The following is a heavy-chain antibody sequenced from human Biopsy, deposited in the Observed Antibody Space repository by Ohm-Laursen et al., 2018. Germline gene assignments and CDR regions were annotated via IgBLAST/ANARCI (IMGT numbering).Heavy chain of an antibody. D-gene: IGHD2-15*01. J-gene: IGHJ5*02. CDR1: GFTFTNYG. V-gene: IGHV1-18*01. CDR2: ITAYNGNR. CDR3: AADLGYCDTIGCP. Sequence: ATVKISCKTSGFTFTNYGINWVRQAPGQGLEWMGWITAYNGNRDYAENLQGRVTMTTDTSTSTAYMELRSLRSEDTAIYYCAADLGYCDTIGCPRGQGTLITVSS.